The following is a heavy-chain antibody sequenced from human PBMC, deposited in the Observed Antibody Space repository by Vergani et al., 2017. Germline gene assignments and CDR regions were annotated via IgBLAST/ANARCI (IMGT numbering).Heavy chain of an antibody. CDR3: ASKRGACRAAYCHSYDY. D-gene: IGHD2-15*01. CDR2: MDYSGST. Sequence: QVQLQESGPGLVKPSETLSLTCTVSGDSVISTDYHWGWIRQPPGKGLEWIGSMDYSGSTSYNPSLESRISISFETPKNQFSLRLTSVTAADTAVYYCASKRGACRAAYCHSYDYWGQGTLVTVSP. CDR1: GDSVISTDYH. V-gene: IGHV4-39*01. J-gene: IGHJ4*02.